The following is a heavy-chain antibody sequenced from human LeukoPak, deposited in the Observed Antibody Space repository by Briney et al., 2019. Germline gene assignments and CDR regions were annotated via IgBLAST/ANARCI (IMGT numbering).Heavy chain of an antibody. CDR2: ISSSSSYI. V-gene: IGHV3-21*01. CDR3: ARGETLYSSSWYVPASYYYGMDV. CDR1: GFTFSSYS. D-gene: IGHD6-13*01. J-gene: IGHJ6*02. Sequence: GGSLRLSCAASGFTFSSYSMNWVRQAPGKGLEWVSSISSSSSYIYYADSVKGRFTISRDNAKNSLYLQMNSLRAEDTAVYYCARGETLYSSSWYVPASYYYGMDVWGQGTTVIVSS.